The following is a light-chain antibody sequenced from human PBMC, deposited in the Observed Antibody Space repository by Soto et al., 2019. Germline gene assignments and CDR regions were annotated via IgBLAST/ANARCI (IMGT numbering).Light chain of an antibody. CDR2: AAS. CDR3: QQSYSTPHT. J-gene: IGKJ2*01. V-gene: IGKV1-39*01. Sequence: DLQMTQSPSSLSASVGDRVTITCRASQSISSYLNWYQQKPGKAPKLLIYAASSLQSRVPSRFSGSGSGTDFTLTFSSLQPEDFATYYCQQSYSTPHTFGQGTKLEIK. CDR1: QSISSY.